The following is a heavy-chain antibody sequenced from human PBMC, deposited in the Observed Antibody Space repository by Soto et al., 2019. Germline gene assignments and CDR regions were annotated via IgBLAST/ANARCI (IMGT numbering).Heavy chain of an antibody. CDR2: ISSSSSYI. D-gene: IGHD2-21*02. Sequence: GGSLRLSCAASGFTFSSYSMNWVRQAPGKGLEWVSSISSSSSYIYYADSVKGRFTISRDNAKNSLYLQMNSLRAEDTAVYYCARGDSDVPATAIGYYYYYGMDVWGQGTTVTVSS. CDR1: GFTFSSYS. V-gene: IGHV3-21*01. J-gene: IGHJ6*01. CDR3: ARGDSDVPATAIGYYYYYGMDV.